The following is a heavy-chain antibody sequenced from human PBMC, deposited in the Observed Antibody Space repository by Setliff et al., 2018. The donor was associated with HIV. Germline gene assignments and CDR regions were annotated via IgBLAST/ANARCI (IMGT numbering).Heavy chain of an antibody. CDR1: GGSISVNNYY. D-gene: IGHD6-19*01. J-gene: IGHJ3*02. CDR2: VHKSGNS. V-gene: IGHV4-39*02. Sequence: SETLSLTCSVSGGSISVNNYYWAWVRQPPGKVLEWIGSVHKSGNSYYKPSLTRRATISVDTSENHFSLRLSSVTAADTAVYYCARAGYYSGWSGLDIWGQGTVVTVSS. CDR3: ARAGYYSGWSGLDI.